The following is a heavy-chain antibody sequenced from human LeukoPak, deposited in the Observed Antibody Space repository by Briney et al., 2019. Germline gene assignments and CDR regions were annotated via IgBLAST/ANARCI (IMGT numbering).Heavy chain of an antibody. Sequence: GGSLRLSCAAPGFSFSDAWMTWVRQAPGTGLEWVGRIRRKADGATADYAAPVKGRFTVSRDDSKNTLYLQMNSLKTEDTGVYYCATDTTYASDLWGQGTLVIVSS. D-gene: IGHD1-14*01. CDR2: IRRKADGATA. CDR3: ATDTTYASDL. CDR1: GFSFSDAW. V-gene: IGHV3-15*01. J-gene: IGHJ3*01.